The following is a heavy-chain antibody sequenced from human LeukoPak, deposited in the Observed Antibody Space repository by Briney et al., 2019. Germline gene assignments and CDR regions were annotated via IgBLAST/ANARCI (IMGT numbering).Heavy chain of an antibody. J-gene: IGHJ4*02. CDR3: ARHRRSGYYYDSSGYYSKDFDY. D-gene: IGHD3-22*01. CDR2: IYYSGST. Sequence: SETLSLTCTVSGGSISSYYWSWIRQPPGKGLEWIGYIYYSGSTNYNPSLKSRVIISVDTSKNQFSLKLSSVTAADTAVYYCARHRRSGYYYDSSGYYSKDFDYWGQGTLVTVSS. V-gene: IGHV4-59*08. CDR1: GGSISSYY.